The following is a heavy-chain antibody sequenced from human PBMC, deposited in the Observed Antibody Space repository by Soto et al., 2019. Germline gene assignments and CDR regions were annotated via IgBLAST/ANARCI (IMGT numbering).Heavy chain of an antibody. V-gene: IGHV1-18*01. J-gene: IGHJ4*02. CDR3: ARGRYGDY. CDR2: ISAHNGNT. CDR1: GYAFTPYG. D-gene: IGHD1-1*01. Sequence: QVHLVQSGAEVKKHGASVKVSCKGSGYAFTPYGITWVRQAPGQGLEWMGWISAHNGNTNYAQKLQGRVTVTRDTSTRPAYMELRSLRSDDTAVYYCARGRYGDYGGQGARVTVPS.